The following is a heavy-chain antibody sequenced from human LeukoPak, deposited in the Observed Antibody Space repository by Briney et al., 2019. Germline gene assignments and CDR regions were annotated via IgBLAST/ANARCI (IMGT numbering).Heavy chain of an antibody. CDR1: GFTFSTYE. J-gene: IGHJ4*02. V-gene: IGHV3-48*03. Sequence: GGSLRLSCAASGFTFSTYEMNWVRQAPGKGLEWISHIGTSGNTNYADSVKRRFTISRDNAKNSLYLQMNSLRAEDTAVYYCAREGSAPSGWCYFDYWGQGTLVTVSS. CDR2: IGTSGNT. D-gene: IGHD6-19*01. CDR3: AREGSAPSGWCYFDY.